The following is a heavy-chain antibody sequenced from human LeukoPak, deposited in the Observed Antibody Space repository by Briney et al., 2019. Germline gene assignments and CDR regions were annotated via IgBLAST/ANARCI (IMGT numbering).Heavy chain of an antibody. D-gene: IGHD5-12*01. J-gene: IGHJ3*02. V-gene: IGHV4-39*07. CDR2: ISYSGYT. Sequence: SETLSLTCTVSGDSISSSSYYWGWIRQPPGKGLEWIGSISYSGYTYCNPSLKSRVTISVDTSKNQFSLKLSSVTAADTAVYYCASVVANDAFDIWGQGTMVTVSS. CDR3: ASVVANDAFDI. CDR1: GDSISSSSYY.